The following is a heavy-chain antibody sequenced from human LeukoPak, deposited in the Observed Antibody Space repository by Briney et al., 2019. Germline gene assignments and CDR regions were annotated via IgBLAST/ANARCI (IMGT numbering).Heavy chain of an antibody. CDR1: GGSFSGYY. J-gene: IGHJ3*02. D-gene: IGHD6-19*01. V-gene: IGHV4-34*01. Sequence: SETLSLTCAVYGGSFSGYYWSWIRQPPGKGLEWIGEINHSGSTNYNPSLKSRVTISVDTSKNQFSLKLSSVIAADTAVYYCARSWGSGWLYDIWGQGTMVTVSS. CDR2: INHSGST. CDR3: ARSWGSGWLYDI.